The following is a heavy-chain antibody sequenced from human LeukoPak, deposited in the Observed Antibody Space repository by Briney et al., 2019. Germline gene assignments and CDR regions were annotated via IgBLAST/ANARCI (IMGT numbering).Heavy chain of an antibody. CDR3: ARGLRIDNWFDP. CDR1: GFTFSSYS. V-gene: IGHV3-21*01. CDR2: ISSSSSYI. Sequence: GGSLRLSCAASGFTFSSYSMNWVRQAPGKGLEWVSSISSSSSYIYYADSVKGRFTISRDNAKNSLYLQMNSLRAEDTAVYYCARGLRIDNWFDPWGQGTLVTVSS. J-gene: IGHJ5*02. D-gene: IGHD5-12*01.